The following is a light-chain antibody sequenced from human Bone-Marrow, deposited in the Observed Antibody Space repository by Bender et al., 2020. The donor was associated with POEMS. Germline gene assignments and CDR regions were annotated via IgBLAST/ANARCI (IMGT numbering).Light chain of an antibody. V-gene: IGLV2-8*01. J-gene: IGLJ3*02. CDR1: SSDVGGYNY. CDR2: DVS. CDR3: SSSAGSNDLV. Sequence: QSALTQPRSASGSPGQSVTISCTGTSSDVGGYNYVSWYQQHPGKAPKLMIYDVSNRPSGVPDRFSASKSGSTASLTISWLQAEDEADYYCSSSAGSNDLVFGGGTKLTVL.